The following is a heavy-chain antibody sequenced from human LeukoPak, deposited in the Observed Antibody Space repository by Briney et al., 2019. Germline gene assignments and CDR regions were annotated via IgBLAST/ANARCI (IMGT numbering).Heavy chain of an antibody. CDR1: GFTFSNAW. J-gene: IGHJ4*02. D-gene: IGHD3-16*02. CDR3: TTGLYVWGSYRPLDY. Sequence: PGGSLRLSCAASGFTFSNAWMSWVRQAPGKGLEWVGRIQSKTDGGTRDYAAPVKGRFTISRDDSKNTLYLQMNSLKAEDTAVYYCTTGLYVWGSYRPLDYWGQGTLVTVSS. V-gene: IGHV3-15*01. CDR2: IQSKTDGGTR.